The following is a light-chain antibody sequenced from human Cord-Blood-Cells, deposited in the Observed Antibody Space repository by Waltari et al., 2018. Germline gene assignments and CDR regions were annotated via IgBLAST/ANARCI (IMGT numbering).Light chain of an antibody. Sequence: DIQMTQSPPTLSASVGDRVTITCRARQSISSWLAWYQQKPGKAPKLLIYDASSLESGVPSRFRGSGSGTEFTLTISSLQPDDFATYYCQQYNSYSWTFGQGTKVEIK. J-gene: IGKJ1*01. V-gene: IGKV1-5*01. CDR2: DAS. CDR3: QQYNSYSWT. CDR1: QSISSW.